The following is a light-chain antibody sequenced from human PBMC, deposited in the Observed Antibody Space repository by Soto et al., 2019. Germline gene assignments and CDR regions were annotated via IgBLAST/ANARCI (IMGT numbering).Light chain of an antibody. V-gene: IGKV3-20*01. J-gene: IGKJ3*01. CDR2: GAS. CDR3: QHYGRSDPIT. Sequence: EIVLTQSPGTLSLSPGKRATLSCRASQTITSSSLAWYQQSPGQAPRLLIYGASSRATGVPDRFSGRGSGTDFTLTISRLEPEDFVVYYCQHYGRSDPITFGPGTKVDIK. CDR1: QTITSSS.